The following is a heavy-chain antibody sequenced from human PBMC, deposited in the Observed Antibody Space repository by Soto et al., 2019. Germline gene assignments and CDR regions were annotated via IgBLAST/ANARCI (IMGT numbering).Heavy chain of an antibody. Sequence: VKVSCKASGYTFTSYDINWVRQATGQGLEWMGWMNPNSGNTGYAQKFQGRVTMTRNTSISTAYMELSSLRSEDTAVYYCARAHGLQPYFDYWGQGTLVTVSS. D-gene: IGHD2-2*01. J-gene: IGHJ4*02. V-gene: IGHV1-8*01. CDR1: GYTFTSYD. CDR3: ARAHGLQPYFDY. CDR2: MNPNSGNT.